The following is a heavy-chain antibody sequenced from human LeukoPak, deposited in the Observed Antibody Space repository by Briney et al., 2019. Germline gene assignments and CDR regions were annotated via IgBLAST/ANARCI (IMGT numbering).Heavy chain of an antibody. J-gene: IGHJ4*02. Sequence: GESLKISCKASGYSFTYYFIAWVRQMPGKGLEWMGIIYPGDSDTKYSPSFQGQVTISADKSTNTAYLQWSSLEASDTAMYYCARRLGGDRTSGYYNYWGQGTLVTVSS. V-gene: IGHV5-51*01. CDR1: GYSFTYYF. D-gene: IGHD3-3*01. CDR2: IYPGDSDT. CDR3: ARRLGGDRTSGYYNY.